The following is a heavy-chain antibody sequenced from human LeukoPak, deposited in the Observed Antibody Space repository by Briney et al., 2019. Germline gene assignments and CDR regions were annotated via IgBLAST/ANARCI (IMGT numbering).Heavy chain of an antibody. CDR3: ARVPLYDSNDYYYPH. V-gene: IGHV1-3*01. D-gene: IGHD3-22*01. Sequence: ASVTVSFKASGYIFTDYGMHWVRQAPGQRLEWMAWINAGNGNAKYSQKFQGRVTITRDTSASTAYMELSSLRSEDTAVYYCARVPLYDSNDYYYPHWGQGTVVTVSS. CDR1: GYIFTDYG. J-gene: IGHJ1*01. CDR2: INAGNGNA.